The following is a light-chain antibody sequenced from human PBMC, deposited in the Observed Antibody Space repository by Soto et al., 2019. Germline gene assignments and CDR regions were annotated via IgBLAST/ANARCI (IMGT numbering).Light chain of an antibody. Sequence: QSALTQPASVSGSPGQSITISCTGTGSDVGGYNYVSWYQQHPGKAPKLMIYDVSNLPSGVSNRFSGSKSVNTASLTISGLQAEDEADYYCSSYTSSSTVIFGGGTKLTVL. CDR1: GSDVGGYNY. V-gene: IGLV2-14*03. CDR3: SSYTSSSTVI. J-gene: IGLJ2*01. CDR2: DVS.